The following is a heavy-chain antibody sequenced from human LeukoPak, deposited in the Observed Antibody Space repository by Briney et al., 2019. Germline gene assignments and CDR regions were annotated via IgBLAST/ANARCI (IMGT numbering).Heavy chain of an antibody. V-gene: IGHV3-53*01. D-gene: IGHD2-21*02. Sequence: GGSLRLSCAASGFTVSSNYMSWVRQAPGKGLERVSVIYSGGSTYYADSVKGRFTISRDNSKNTLYLQMNSLRAEDTAVYYCARDPRDCGGDCYSGAFDIWGQGTMVTVSS. CDR3: ARDPRDCGGDCYSGAFDI. CDR1: GFTVSSNY. CDR2: IYSGGST. J-gene: IGHJ3*02.